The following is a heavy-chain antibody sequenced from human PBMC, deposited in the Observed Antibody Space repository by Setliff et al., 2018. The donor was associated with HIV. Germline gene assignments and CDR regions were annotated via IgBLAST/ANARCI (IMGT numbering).Heavy chain of an antibody. Sequence: GGSLRLSCVVSTFTFPNYWMAWLRQAPGRGLEFVANINQRGTEINYMDSAKGRFTISRDNAKNSLYLQMDSLRVEDTAVYFCAKNLYSSRWSPLDYWGQGSLVTVSS. V-gene: IGHV3-7*01. CDR2: INQRGTEI. D-gene: IGHD6-13*01. CDR3: AKNLYSSRWSPLDY. CDR1: TFTFPNYW. J-gene: IGHJ4*02.